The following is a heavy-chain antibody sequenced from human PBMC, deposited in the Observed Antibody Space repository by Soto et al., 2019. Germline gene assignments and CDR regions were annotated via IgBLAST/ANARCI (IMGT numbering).Heavy chain of an antibody. CDR3: TTEVYDFWSGYSYPGY. CDR1: GFTFSNAW. V-gene: IGHV3-15*01. D-gene: IGHD3-3*01. Sequence: GGSLRLACAASGFTFSNAWMSWVRQAPGKGLEWVGRIKSKTDGGTTDYAAPVKGRFTISRDDSKNTLYLQTNSLKTEDTAVYYCTTEVYDFWSGYSYPGYWGQGTLVTVSS. CDR2: IKSKTDGGTT. J-gene: IGHJ4*02.